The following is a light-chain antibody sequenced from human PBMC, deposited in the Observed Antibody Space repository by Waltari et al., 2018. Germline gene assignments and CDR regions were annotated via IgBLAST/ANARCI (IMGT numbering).Light chain of an antibody. V-gene: IGKV1-27*01. CDR2: QAS. CDR1: QVIGNF. J-gene: IGKJ4*01. Sequence: DIQMTQSPSSLSASVGDSVTITCRASQVIGNFLAWYQQKPGKVPNLLISQASTWQAGVPTRFSGSGSRTDFPLTISSLQPRDVATYYGHKYTSAPLFGGGTKVEI. CDR3: HKYTSAPL.